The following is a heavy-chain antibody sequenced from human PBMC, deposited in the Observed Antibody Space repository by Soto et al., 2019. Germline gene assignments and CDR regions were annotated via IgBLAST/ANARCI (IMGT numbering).Heavy chain of an antibody. V-gene: IGHV4-38-2*01. D-gene: IGHD4-17*01. Sequence: SETLSLTCAVSGYSISSGYYWGWIRQPPGEGLEWIGNIYHSGSTYYSPSLKSRVTISMDTSKNQFSLKLSSVTAADTAMYYCAKYGENYYDGMDVWGQGTTVTVSS. J-gene: IGHJ6*02. CDR2: IYHSGST. CDR1: GYSISSGYY. CDR3: AKYGENYYDGMDV.